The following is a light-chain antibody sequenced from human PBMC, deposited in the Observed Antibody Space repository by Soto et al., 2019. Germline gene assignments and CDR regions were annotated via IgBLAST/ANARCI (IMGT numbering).Light chain of an antibody. CDR2: AAS. J-gene: IGKJ4*01. V-gene: IGKV1-39*01. Sequence: DIQMTQSPSSLSASVGDRVTITCRASQSISSYLNWYQQKPGKAPKLLIYAASSLQSGVPSRFSGSGYGTDFTPTISSLRPEDFATCYCQQSYSTPLTFGGGTKVEIK. CDR1: QSISSY. CDR3: QQSYSTPLT.